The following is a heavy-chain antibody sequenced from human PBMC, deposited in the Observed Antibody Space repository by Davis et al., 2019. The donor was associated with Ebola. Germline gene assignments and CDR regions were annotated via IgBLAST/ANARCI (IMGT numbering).Heavy chain of an antibody. CDR3: ARGDIVVVPAALDY. D-gene: IGHD2-2*01. CDR2: INHSGST. Sequence: SETLSLTCAVYGGSFSGYYWSWICQPPGKGMEWIGEINHSGSTNYNPSLKSRVSISVETSKNQFSMKLSSVTAADTAVYYCARGDIVVVPAALDYWGQGTLVTVSS. J-gene: IGHJ4*02. V-gene: IGHV4-34*01. CDR1: GGSFSGYY.